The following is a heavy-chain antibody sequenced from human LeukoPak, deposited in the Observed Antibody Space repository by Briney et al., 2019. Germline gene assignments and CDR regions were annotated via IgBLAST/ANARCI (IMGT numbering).Heavy chain of an antibody. CDR2: MNPNSGNT. D-gene: IGHD2-2*01. V-gene: IGHV1-8*03. Sequence: ASVKVSCKSSGYTFNGYYMHWVRQAPGQGLEWMGWMNPNSGNTGYAQKFQGRGTITRNTSISTAYMELSSLRSEDTAVYYCARTGGGYCSSTSCIPDAFDIWGQGTMVTVSS. CDR1: GYTFNGYY. J-gene: IGHJ3*02. CDR3: ARTGGGYCSSTSCIPDAFDI.